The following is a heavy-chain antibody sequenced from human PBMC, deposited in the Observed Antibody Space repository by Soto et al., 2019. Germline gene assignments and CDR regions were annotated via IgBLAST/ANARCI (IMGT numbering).Heavy chain of an antibody. D-gene: IGHD1-7*01. CDR3: ARTESGTFDP. Sequence: QLQLQESGSGLVKPSQTLSLTCAVSGGSISSGGYSWSWVRQPPGKGLVWIGYIYHSGSTYYNPSLKSRVTISVDGSKNQFSLKLSSVTAADTAVYYCARTESGTFDPWGQGTLVTVSS. CDR2: IYHSGST. J-gene: IGHJ5*02. V-gene: IGHV4-30-2*01. CDR1: GGSISSGGYS.